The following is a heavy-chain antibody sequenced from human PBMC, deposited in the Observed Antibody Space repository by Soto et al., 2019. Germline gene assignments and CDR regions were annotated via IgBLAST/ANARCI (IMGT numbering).Heavy chain of an antibody. CDR1: AGTFNNYA. CDR2: IIPFFGSP. V-gene: IGHV1-69*01. J-gene: IGHJ5*02. D-gene: IGHD1-26*01. CDR3: ARAIVPRFNWFDP. Sequence: QVQLVQSGAEVKKPGSSVTVSCKASAGTFNNYAIAWVRRAPGQGLEWMGGIIPFFGSPKYSQKFQNRVTITVEESTSTSYMNLTGLRSDDTAVYYCARAIVPRFNWFDPWGQGTLVTVSS.